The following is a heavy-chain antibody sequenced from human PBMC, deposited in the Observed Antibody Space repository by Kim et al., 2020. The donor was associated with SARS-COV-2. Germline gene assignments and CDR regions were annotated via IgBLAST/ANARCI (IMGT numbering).Heavy chain of an antibody. CDR1: GGTFSSYA. CDR2: IIPIFGTA. Sequence: SVKVSCKASGGTFSSYAISWVRQAPGQGLEWMGGIIPIFGTANYAQKFQGRVTITADESTSTAYMELSSLRSEDTAVYYCAREGSYYYDSSGYYADWGQGTLVTVSS. J-gene: IGHJ4*02. V-gene: IGHV1-69*13. D-gene: IGHD3-22*01. CDR3: AREGSYYYDSSGYYAD.